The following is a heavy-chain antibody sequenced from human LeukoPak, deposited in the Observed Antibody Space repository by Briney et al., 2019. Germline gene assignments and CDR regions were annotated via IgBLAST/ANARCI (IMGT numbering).Heavy chain of an antibody. CDR2: IYTSGST. CDR3: ASLMDSSSWRDY. J-gene: IGHJ4*02. V-gene: IGHV4-4*07. Sequence: SETLSLTCTVSGGSISSYYWSWIRQPAGKGLEWIGRIYTSGSTNYNPSLKSRVTMSVDTSNNQFSLKLSSVTAAATAVYYCASLMDSSSWRDYWGQGTLVTVSS. D-gene: IGHD6-13*01. CDR1: GGSISSYY.